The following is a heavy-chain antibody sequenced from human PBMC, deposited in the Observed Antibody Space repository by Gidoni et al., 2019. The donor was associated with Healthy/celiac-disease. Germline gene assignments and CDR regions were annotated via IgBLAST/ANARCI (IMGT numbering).Heavy chain of an antibody. Sequence: QVQQVQSVAEVEKPGASVKVHCNAYGYTFTSYDINCVRQATGQGLEWMGWMNPNSGNTGYAQKFQGRVTMTRNTSISTAYMELSSLRSEDTAVYYCARAYVSWFDPWGQGTLVTVSS. CDR2: MNPNSGNT. J-gene: IGHJ5*02. D-gene: IGHD3-16*01. V-gene: IGHV1-8*01. CDR3: ARAYVSWFDP. CDR1: GYTFTSYD.